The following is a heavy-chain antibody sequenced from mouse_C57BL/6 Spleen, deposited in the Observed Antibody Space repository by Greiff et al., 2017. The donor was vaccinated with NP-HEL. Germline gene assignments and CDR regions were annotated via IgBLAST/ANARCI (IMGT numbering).Heavy chain of an antibody. Sequence: VQLQQSGPGLVKPSQSLSLTCSVTGYSITSGYYWNWIRQFPGNKLEWMGYISYDGSNNYNPSLKNRISITRDTSKNQFFLKLNSVTTEDTATYYCARDRLDDWYFDVWGTGTTVTVSS. CDR2: ISYDGSN. CDR3: ARDRLDDWYFDV. CDR1: GYSITSGYY. J-gene: IGHJ1*03. V-gene: IGHV3-6*01. D-gene: IGHD1-2*01.